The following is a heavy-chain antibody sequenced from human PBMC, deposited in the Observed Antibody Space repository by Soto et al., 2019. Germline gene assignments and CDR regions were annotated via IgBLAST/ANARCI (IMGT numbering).Heavy chain of an antibody. D-gene: IGHD6-19*01. CDR1: GFTFSSYG. V-gene: IGHV3-30*18. J-gene: IGHJ4*02. Sequence: GGSLRLSCAASGFTFSSYGTHWVRQAPGKGLEWVAVISDDGRNKYYADSVKGRFTISRDNSKNTLYLQMNSLRAEDTALYYCAKPGVAGVLSFNSYYFDYWGQGTVVTVSS. CDR3: AKPGVAGVLSFNSYYFDY. CDR2: ISDDGRNK.